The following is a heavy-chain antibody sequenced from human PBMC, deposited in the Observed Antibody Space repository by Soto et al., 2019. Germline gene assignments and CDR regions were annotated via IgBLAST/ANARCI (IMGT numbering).Heavy chain of an antibody. CDR2: SSNSGTFS. CDR1: GFTFSDYY. J-gene: IGHJ4*02. V-gene: IGHV3-11*05. D-gene: IGHD3-10*01. CDR3: AKVGPSELVYYFDY. Sequence: PGGSLRLSCEGSGFTFSDYYISCIRQAPGKGLEWISYSSNSGTFSRYADSVKGRFSISRDNSKNTLYLQMNSLRAEDTAVYYCAKVGPSELVYYFDYWGQGTLVTVSS.